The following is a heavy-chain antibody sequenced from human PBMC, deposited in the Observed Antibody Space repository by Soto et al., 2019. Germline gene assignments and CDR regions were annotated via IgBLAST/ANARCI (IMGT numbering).Heavy chain of an antibody. D-gene: IGHD6-13*01. CDR1: GFTFSSYE. CDR3: ARGSVEQPPRGWFDP. V-gene: IGHV3-48*03. J-gene: IGHJ5*02. CDR2: ISSSGSTI. Sequence: EVQLVESGGGLVQPGGSLRLSCAASGFTFSSYEMNWVRQAPGKGLEWVSYISSSGSTIYYADSVKGRFTISRDNAKNSLYLQMNSLRAEDTAVYYCARGSVEQPPRGWFDPWGQGTLVTVSS.